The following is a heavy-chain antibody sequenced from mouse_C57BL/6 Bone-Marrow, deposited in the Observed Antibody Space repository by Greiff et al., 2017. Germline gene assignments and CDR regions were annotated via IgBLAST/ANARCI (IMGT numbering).Heavy chain of an antibody. CDR3: ARSGYGSSYDWYFEV. V-gene: IGHV1-64*01. J-gene: IGHJ1*03. CDR1: GYTFTSYW. CDR2: IHPYSGST. D-gene: IGHD1-1*01. Sequence: QVQLQQPGAELVKPGASVKLSCKASGYTFTSYWMHWVKQRPGQGLEWIGMIHPYSGSTNYNEKFKSKATLTVDKSSSTAYMQLSSLTSEDSALYYCARSGYGSSYDWYFEVWGTGTTVTVSS.